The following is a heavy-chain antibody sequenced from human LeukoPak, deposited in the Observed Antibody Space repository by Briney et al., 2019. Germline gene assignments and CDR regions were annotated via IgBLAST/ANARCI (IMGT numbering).Heavy chain of an antibody. CDR2: INHSGST. V-gene: IGHV4-34*01. CDR1: GGSYSGYY. Sequence: PSETLSLTCAVYGGSYSGYYWSWLPEPPGKALEWSGEINHSGSTNYDPSLKSRVTISVDTSKNQFSLRLSSVTAADTAVYYCARGGYCSGFSCYFDYWGQGTLVTVSS. CDR3: ARGGYCSGFSCYFDY. J-gene: IGHJ4*02. D-gene: IGHD2-15*01.